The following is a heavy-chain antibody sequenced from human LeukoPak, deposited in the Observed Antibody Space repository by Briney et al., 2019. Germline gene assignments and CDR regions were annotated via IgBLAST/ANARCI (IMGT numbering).Heavy chain of an antibody. J-gene: IGHJ5*02. V-gene: IGHV1-69*04. D-gene: IGHD1-26*01. CDR1: GYTFTSYG. Sequence: ASVKVSCKASGYTFTSYGISWVRQAPGQGLEWMGRIIPILGIANYAQKFQGRVTITADKSTSTAYMELSSLRSEDTAVYYCARGNSGSHGPWGQGTLVTVSS. CDR3: ARGNSGSHGP. CDR2: IIPILGIA.